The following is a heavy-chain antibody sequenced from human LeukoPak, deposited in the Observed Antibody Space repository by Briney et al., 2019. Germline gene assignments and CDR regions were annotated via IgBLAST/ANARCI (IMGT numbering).Heavy chain of an antibody. CDR3: AKDLGSAITSALVLDV. D-gene: IGHD2-15*01. J-gene: IGHJ6*02. CDR2: ITWNRDNI. CDR1: GFTFDDYA. V-gene: IGHV3-9*01. Sequence: GGSLRFSCATSGFTFDDYAMHWVRQAPGKGLEWVSGITWNRDNIGYGDSVKGRFTISRDNVKSALYLQMNSLRPEDTALYYCAKDLGSAITSALVLDVWGQGTTVIVSS.